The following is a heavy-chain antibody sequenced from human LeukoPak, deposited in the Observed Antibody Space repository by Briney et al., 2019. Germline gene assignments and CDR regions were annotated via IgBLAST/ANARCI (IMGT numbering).Heavy chain of an antibody. CDR1: GFTVSSNY. CDR3: ARAEKYYYGSGSHYYFDY. D-gene: IGHD3-10*01. Sequence: GGSLRLSCAASGFTVSSNYMSWVRQAPGKGLEWVSVIYSGGSTYYADSVKGRFTISRDNSKNTLYLQMNSLRAEDTAVYYCARAEKYYYGSGSHYYFDYWGQGTLVTVSS. J-gene: IGHJ4*02. V-gene: IGHV3-53*01. CDR2: IYSGGST.